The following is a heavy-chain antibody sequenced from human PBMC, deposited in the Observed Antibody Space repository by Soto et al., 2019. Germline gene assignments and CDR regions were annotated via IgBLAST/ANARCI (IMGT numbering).Heavy chain of an antibody. J-gene: IGHJ4*02. CDR3: ARDGYDGSGSPYPAY. V-gene: IGHV4-59*01. Sequence: SETLSLTCSVSGGSMSEYFWSWIRQSPGKGLEWIGYTYYLGSTDYNPSLKSRVTISVDTSKRQFSLRLTSVTAADTAVYYCARDGYDGSGSPYPAYWGPGTQVTVSS. D-gene: IGHD3-10*01. CDR1: GGSMSEYF. CDR2: TYYLGST.